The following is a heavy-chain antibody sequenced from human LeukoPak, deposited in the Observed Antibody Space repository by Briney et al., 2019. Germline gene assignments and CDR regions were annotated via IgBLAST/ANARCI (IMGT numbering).Heavy chain of an antibody. Sequence: GGSLRLSCAASGFTFSSYSMNWVRQAPGKGLEWVSYISSSSSTIYYADSVKGRFTISRDNSKNTLYLQMNSLRAEDTAVYYCARDIRDGVAAAGTWIYWGQGTLVTVSS. J-gene: IGHJ4*02. CDR2: ISSSSSTI. V-gene: IGHV3-48*01. CDR1: GFTFSSYS. D-gene: IGHD6-13*01. CDR3: ARDIRDGVAAAGTWIY.